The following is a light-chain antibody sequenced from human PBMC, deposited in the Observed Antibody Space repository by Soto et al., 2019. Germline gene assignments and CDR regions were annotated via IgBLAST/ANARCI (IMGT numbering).Light chain of an antibody. CDR2: DVT. J-gene: IGLJ1*01. CDR1: STDIGDYNY. CDR3: CSYAGSPYV. V-gene: IGLV2-11*01. Sequence: QSVLTQPRSVSGSPGQSVTISCTGTSTDIGDYNYVSWYQQHPGKAPKLMIYDVTKRPSGVPDRFSGSKSGNTASLTISGIQPEDEADYYCCSYAGSPYVFGIGTKSPS.